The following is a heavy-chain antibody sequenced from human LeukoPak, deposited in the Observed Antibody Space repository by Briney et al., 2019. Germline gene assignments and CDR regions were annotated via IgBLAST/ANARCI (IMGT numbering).Heavy chain of an antibody. CDR3: ARAQYSSSWDY. Sequence: SETLSLTCTVSGGSISSYYWSWLRQPPGKGLEWIGYIYYSGSTNYNPSLKSRVTISVDTSKNQFSLKLSSVTAADTAVYYCARAQYSSSWDYWGQGTLVTVSS. CDR1: GGSISSYY. D-gene: IGHD6-13*01. CDR2: IYYSGST. V-gene: IGHV4-59*01. J-gene: IGHJ4*02.